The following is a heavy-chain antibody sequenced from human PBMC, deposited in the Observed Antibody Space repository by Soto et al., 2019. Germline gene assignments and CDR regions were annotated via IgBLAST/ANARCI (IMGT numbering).Heavy chain of an antibody. J-gene: IGHJ5*02. V-gene: IGHV1-46*01. CDR1: GYLFTAYS. D-gene: IGHD3-3*01. Sequence: ASVKVSCKASGYLFTAYSMHWVRLAPGQGLEWMGVVNPSGGNTNYAQKLQGRVTMTTDTSTSTAYMELRSLRSDDTAVYYCARVSRYDFSYWFVPWGQGTLVTVSS. CDR2: VNPSGGNT. CDR3: ARVSRYDFSYWFVP.